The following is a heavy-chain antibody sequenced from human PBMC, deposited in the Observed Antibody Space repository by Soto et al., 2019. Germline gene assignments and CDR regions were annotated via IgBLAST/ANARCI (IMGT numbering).Heavy chain of an antibody. CDR2: INPSNGRT. Sequence: ASVKVSCNASGYAFSSNYIHWVRQAPGQGLEWMGVINPSNGRTTYAQNFQDRVTMTRDTSTSTVYIELRSLSSDDTAVYYCARRGFDYCGQGTPVTVSS. CDR3: ARRGFDY. V-gene: IGHV1-46*01. CDR1: GYAFSSNY. J-gene: IGHJ4*02.